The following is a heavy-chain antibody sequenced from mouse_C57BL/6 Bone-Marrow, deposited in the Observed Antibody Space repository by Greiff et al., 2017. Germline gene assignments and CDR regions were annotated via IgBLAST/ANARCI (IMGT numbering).Heavy chain of an antibody. J-gene: IGHJ2*01. CDR1: GYSITSGYY. V-gene: IGHV3-6*01. D-gene: IGHD1-1*01. CDR3: AETYYGSSLDY. Sequence: EVQLQQSGPGLVKPSQSLSLTCSVTGYSITSGYYWNWIRQFPGNKLEWMGYISYDGSNNYNPSLKNRISITRDTSKNQFFLKLNSVTTEDTATYYCAETYYGSSLDYWGQGTTLTVSS. CDR2: ISYDGSN.